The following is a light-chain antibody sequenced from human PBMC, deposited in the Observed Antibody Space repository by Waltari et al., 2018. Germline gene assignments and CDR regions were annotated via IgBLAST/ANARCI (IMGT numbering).Light chain of an antibody. CDR1: SSAAGGYNY. J-gene: IGLJ2*01. V-gene: IGLV2-8*01. CDR2: EVN. Sequence: QSALTQPPSASGSPGQSVTIPCTGTSSAAGGYNYVSWYQQHPGKAPKLMIFEVNKRPSGVPDRFSGARSGNTASLTVSGLQAEDEADYYCISYAGSNNFGVFGGGTKLTVL. CDR3: ISYAGSNNFGV.